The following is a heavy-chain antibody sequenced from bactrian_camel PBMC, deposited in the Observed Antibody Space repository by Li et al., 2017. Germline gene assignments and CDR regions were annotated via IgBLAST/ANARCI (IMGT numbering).Heavy chain of an antibody. V-gene: IGHV3S55*01. CDR2: IDSDGSI. J-gene: IGHJ4*01. Sequence: VQLVESGGGSVQAGGSLRLSCVASGYTDRTVCMAWFRQAPGKEREGVATIDSDGSISYADSVKGRFTISKDNAKRILYLQMNSLKPEDTGMYSCAAHFTGGYCLPSTWRYNYWGQGTQVTVS. CDR3: AAHFTGGYCLPSTWRYNY. D-gene: IGHD2*01. CDR1: GYTDRTVC.